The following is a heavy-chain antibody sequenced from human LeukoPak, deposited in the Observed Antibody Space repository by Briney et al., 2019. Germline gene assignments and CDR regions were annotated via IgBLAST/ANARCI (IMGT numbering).Heavy chain of an antibody. CDR3: ARDQDIVVVVAALRQREMGGFDP. V-gene: IGHV1-8*02. D-gene: IGHD2-15*01. CDR1: GYTFTSYG. CDR2: MNPNSSNT. Sequence: ASVKVSCKASGYTFTSYGISWVRQATGQGLEWMGWMNPNSSNTGYAQKFQGRVTMTRNTSISTAYMELSSLRSEDTAVYYCARDQDIVVVVAALRQREMGGFDPWGQGTLVTVSS. J-gene: IGHJ5*02.